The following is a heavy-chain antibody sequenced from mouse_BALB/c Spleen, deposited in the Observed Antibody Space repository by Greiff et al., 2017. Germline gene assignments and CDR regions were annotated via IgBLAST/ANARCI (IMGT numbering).Heavy chain of an antibody. CDR1: GYTFTSYY. V-gene: IGHV1S81*02. CDR2: INPSNGGT. Sequence: VQLQQSGAELVKPGASVKLSCKASGYTFTSYYMYWVKQRPGQGLEWIGEINPSNGGTNFNEKFKSKATLTVDKSSSTAYMQLSSLTSEDSAVYYCTRERASDPYFDYWGQGTTLTVSS. J-gene: IGHJ2*01. CDR3: TRERASDPYFDY.